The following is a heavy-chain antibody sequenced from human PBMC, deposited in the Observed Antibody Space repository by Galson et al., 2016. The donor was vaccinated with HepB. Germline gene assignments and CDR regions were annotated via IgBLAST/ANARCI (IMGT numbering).Heavy chain of an antibody. CDR2: IWYDGSNK. Sequence: SLRLSCAASGFTFSSYGMHWVRQAPGKGLEWVAVIWYDGSNKYYADSEKGRFTISRDNSKNTLYLQMNSLRAEDTAVYYCAREALIAVTLLDVWGQGTTVTVSS. CDR3: AREALIAVTLLDV. V-gene: IGHV3-33*01. J-gene: IGHJ6*02. CDR1: GFTFSSYG. D-gene: IGHD6-19*01.